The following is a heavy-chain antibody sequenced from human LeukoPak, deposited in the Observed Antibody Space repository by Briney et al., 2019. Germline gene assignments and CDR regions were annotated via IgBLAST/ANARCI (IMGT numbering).Heavy chain of an antibody. J-gene: IGHJ4*02. Sequence: SETLSLTCTVSGDSISSYYWSWIRQPAGKGLEWIGRIHPSGSTNYNPSLKSRVTLSVDTSKNQFSLKLSSVTAADTAVYYCARENGDSSVGFDFWGQGTLVTVSS. CDR2: IHPSGST. V-gene: IGHV4-4*07. D-gene: IGHD3-22*01. CDR1: GDSISSYY. CDR3: ARENGDSSVGFDF.